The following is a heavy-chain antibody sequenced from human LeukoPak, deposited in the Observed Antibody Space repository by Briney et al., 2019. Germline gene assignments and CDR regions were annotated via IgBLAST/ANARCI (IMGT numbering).Heavy chain of an antibody. V-gene: IGHV4-34*01. CDR3: ARGKQWLAY. Sequence: PSETLSLTCAVYGGSFSGYYWSWIRQPPGKGLEWSGEINHSGSTNYNPSLKSRVTISVDTSKNQFSLKLSSVTAADTAVYYCARGKQWLAYWGQGTLVTVSS. CDR1: GGSFSGYY. D-gene: IGHD6-19*01. CDR2: INHSGST. J-gene: IGHJ4*02.